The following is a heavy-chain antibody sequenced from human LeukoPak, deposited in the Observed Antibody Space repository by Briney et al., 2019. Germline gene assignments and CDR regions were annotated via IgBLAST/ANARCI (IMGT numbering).Heavy chain of an antibody. Sequence: SETLSLTCTVSGGSIRSYYWSWIRQPPGKGLEWIAYIYYSGSTNYSPSLKSRVTISVDTSKNQFSLKLSSVTAADTAVYYCARDVGEYCSSTNCYASHYWGQGTLVTVSS. V-gene: IGHV4-59*01. CDR1: GGSIRSYY. D-gene: IGHD2-2*01. J-gene: IGHJ4*02. CDR3: ARDVGEYCSSTNCYASHY. CDR2: IYYSGST.